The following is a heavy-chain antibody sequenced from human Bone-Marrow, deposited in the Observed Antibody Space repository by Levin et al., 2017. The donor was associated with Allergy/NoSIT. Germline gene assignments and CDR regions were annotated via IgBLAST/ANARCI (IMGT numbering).Heavy chain of an antibody. D-gene: IGHD2-2*02. CDR1: GGSFSGYY. V-gene: IGHV4-34*01. CDR2: INHSGST. CDR3: ARGGAGQGTPAPAYCSSTSCYKYYYDGMDV. Sequence: PSQTLSLTCAVYGGSFSGYYWSWIRQPPGKGLEWIGEINHSGSTNYNPSLKSRVTISVDTSKNQFSLKLSSVTAADTAVYYCARGGAGQGTPAPAYCSSTSCYKYYYDGMDVWGQGTTVTVSS. J-gene: IGHJ6*02.